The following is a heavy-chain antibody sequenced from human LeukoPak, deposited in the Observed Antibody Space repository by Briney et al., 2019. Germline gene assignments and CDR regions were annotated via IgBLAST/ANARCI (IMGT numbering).Heavy chain of an antibody. CDR2: IYYSGST. Sequence: SETLSLTCTVSGGSISSYYWSWIRQPPGKGLEWIGYIYYSGSTNYNPSLKSRVTISVDTSKNQFSLKLSSVTAADTAVYYCARVDRSSGWYLGSLTLYNWFDPWGQGTLVTVSS. D-gene: IGHD6-19*01. J-gene: IGHJ5*02. CDR3: ARVDRSSGWYLGSLTLYNWFDP. V-gene: IGHV4-59*01. CDR1: GGSISSYY.